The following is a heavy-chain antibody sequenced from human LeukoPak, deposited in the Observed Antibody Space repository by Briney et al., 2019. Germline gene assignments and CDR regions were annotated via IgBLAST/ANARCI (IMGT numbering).Heavy chain of an antibody. D-gene: IGHD3-10*01. Sequence: GGSLRLSCAASGFTFSSYAMSWVRQAPGKGLEWVSAISGSGGSTYYADSVKGRFTISRDNSKNTLYLQMNSLRAEDTAVYYCAKYMVRGVIRPDYFDYRGQGTLVTVFS. V-gene: IGHV3-23*01. CDR3: AKYMVRGVIRPDYFDY. CDR1: GFTFSSYA. J-gene: IGHJ4*02. CDR2: ISGSGGST.